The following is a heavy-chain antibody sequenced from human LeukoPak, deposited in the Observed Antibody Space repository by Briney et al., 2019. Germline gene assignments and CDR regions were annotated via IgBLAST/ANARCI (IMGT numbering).Heavy chain of an antibody. CDR1: GYTFTSYL. D-gene: IGHD6-19*01. CDR2: INAGNGIT. V-gene: IGHV1-3*01. CDR3: ASGLSVAGLDY. Sequence: GASVKVSCKASGYTFTSYLMHWVRQAPGQRLEWMGWINAGNGITKYSQKFQGRVTITRDTSASTAYMELSSLRSEDTAVYYCASGLSVAGLDYWGQGTLVTVSS. J-gene: IGHJ4*02.